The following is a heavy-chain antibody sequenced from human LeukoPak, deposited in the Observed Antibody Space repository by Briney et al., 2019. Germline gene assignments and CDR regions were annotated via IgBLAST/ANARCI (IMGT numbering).Heavy chain of an antibody. CDR3: ARGLAVAGSSWFDP. V-gene: IGHV3-74*01. CDR2: INSDGSSR. CDR1: GGSINSNSYY. Sequence: ETLSLTCTVSGGSINSNSYYWGWIRQPPGKGLVWVSRINSDGSSRSYVDSVMGRFTISRDNAKNTLYLQLDSLRAEDTAVYYCARGLAVAGSSWFDPWGQGTLVSVSS. D-gene: IGHD6-19*01. J-gene: IGHJ5*02.